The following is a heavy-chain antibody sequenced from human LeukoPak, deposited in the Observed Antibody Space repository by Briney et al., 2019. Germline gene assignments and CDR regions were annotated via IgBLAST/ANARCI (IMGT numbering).Heavy chain of an antibody. CDR2: ISISNTYI. Sequence: GGSLRLSCAASGFTFSHYNTNWVRQAPGKGLEWVSSISISNTYIYYADSVKGRFTISRDNAKNSLYLQMNSLRVEDTAVYYCAGEPPSTSFNWFDPWGQGTLVTVSS. CDR1: GFTFSHYN. J-gene: IGHJ5*02. V-gene: IGHV3-21*01. D-gene: IGHD2-2*01. CDR3: AGEPPSTSFNWFDP.